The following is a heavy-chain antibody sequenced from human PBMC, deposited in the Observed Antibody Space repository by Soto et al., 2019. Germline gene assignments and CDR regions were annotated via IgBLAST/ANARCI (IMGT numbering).Heavy chain of an antibody. Sequence: QVQLVQSGAEVKKPGSSVKVSCKASGGTFSSYAISWVRQAPGQGLEWMGGIIPIFGTANYAQKFQGRVTMTRDTSISTAYMELSRLRSDDTAVYYCAREYSSSSGMDVWGQGTTVTVSS. CDR1: GGTFSSYA. V-gene: IGHV1-69*06. D-gene: IGHD6-6*01. J-gene: IGHJ6*02. CDR2: IIPIFGTA. CDR3: AREYSSSSGMDV.